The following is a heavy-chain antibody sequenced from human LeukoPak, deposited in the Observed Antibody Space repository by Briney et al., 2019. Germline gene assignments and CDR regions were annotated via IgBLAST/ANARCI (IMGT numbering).Heavy chain of an antibody. CDR2: INWNGGST. CDR1: GFTFDDYG. D-gene: IGHD3-3*01. J-gene: IGHJ6*03. CDR3: AREYDFWSGYFPYYYYYYMDV. V-gene: IGHV3-20*01. Sequence: GGSLRLSCAASGFTFDDYGMSWVRQAPGKGLEWVSDINWNGGSTGYADSVKGRFTISRDNAKNSLYLQMNSLRAEDTALYHCAREYDFWSGYFPYYYYYYMDVWGKGTTVTVSS.